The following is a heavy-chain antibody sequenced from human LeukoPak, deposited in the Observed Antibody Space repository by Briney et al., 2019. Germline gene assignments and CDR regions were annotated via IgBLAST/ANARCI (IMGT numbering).Heavy chain of an antibody. D-gene: IGHD3-10*01. CDR2: IYHTGRV. V-gene: IGHV4-59*01. Sequence: SETLSLTCTVSGGSISSDFWSWIRQPPGKGLEWIGYIYHTGRVNYNPSLKTRVTISVETSKNQFSLQLSSVTAADTAIYYCARDRGAAGYMDVCGKGTTVIVSS. J-gene: IGHJ6*03. CDR1: GGSISSDF. CDR3: ARDRGAAGYMDV.